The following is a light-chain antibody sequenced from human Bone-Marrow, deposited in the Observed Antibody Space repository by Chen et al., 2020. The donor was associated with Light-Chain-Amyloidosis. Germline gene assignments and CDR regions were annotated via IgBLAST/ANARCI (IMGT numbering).Light chain of an antibody. CDR3: CSYAGSWNWV. CDR1: SSDVGGYNY. J-gene: IGLJ3*02. CDR2: DVS. Sequence: QSALTQPRSVPGSPGQSVTLSCTGTSSDVGGYNYVSWYQQHPGKAPKLMIYDVSKRPSGVPDRFSGSKSGNTASLTISGLQAEDEADYYCCSYAGSWNWVFGGGTKLTVL. V-gene: IGLV2-11*01.